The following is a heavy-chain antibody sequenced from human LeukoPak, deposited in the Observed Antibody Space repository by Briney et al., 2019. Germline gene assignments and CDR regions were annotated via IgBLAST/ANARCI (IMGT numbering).Heavy chain of an antibody. J-gene: IGHJ4*02. D-gene: IGHD3/OR15-3a*01. CDR3: ARAWTGDY. Sequence: GGSLRLSCAASGLTFSDNYMTWVRQAPGKGLDWVSIIYPNGRTYYADSVKGRFTISRDNSKNTLNLQMNSLRVEDTAVYYCARAWTGDYWGQGTLVTVSS. CDR2: IYPNGRT. CDR1: GLTFSDNY. V-gene: IGHV3-53*01.